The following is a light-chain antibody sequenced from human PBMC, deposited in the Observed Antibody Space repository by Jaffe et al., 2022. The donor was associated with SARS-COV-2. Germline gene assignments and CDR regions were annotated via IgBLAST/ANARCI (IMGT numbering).Light chain of an antibody. Sequence: EVAMTQSPATLSVSPGERVTLSCRASQSVGSKLAWYQQKPGQAPRLLIYGASTRATGIPVRFSGSGSGTEFTLTINNLQSEDFAVYYCQQYDNWPPWTFGQGTRVDI. J-gene: IGKJ1*01. CDR2: GAS. CDR1: QSVGSK. CDR3: QQYDNWPPWT. V-gene: IGKV3-15*01.